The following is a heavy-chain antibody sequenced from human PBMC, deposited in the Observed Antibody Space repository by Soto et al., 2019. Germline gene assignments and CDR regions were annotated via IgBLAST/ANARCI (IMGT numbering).Heavy chain of an antibody. D-gene: IGHD7-27*01. CDR3: VKRGRNWGAFDF. V-gene: IGHV3-23*01. CDR2: IGGTDGDSDGVP. CDR1: GFIFNNYA. J-gene: IGHJ3*01. Sequence: VQLLESGGDLVQPGGSLRPSFVASGFIFNNYAMSWGRQAPGKGLEWVSTIGGTDGDSDGVPWYEDSVKGRFTISRDSSANTLFLHMDNLRAEDSALCYCVKRGRNWGAFDFWGQGTTVVVSS.